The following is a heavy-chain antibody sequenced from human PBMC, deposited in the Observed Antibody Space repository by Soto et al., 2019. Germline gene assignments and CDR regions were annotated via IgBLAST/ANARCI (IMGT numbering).Heavy chain of an antibody. CDR2: IWNDGTKK. D-gene: IGHD6-13*01. CDR3: VRGIPSQYSSNWLYWYFDL. CDR1: GFVYSTYA. J-gene: IGHJ2*01. V-gene: IGHV3-33*01. Sequence: VQLVEFGGGVVQPGRSLRLSCAASGFVYSTYAMHWVRLSPGKGLEWVALIWNDGTKKYYVDSVKGRFTISRDNSQNTLNLRMDSLRAEDTAVYFCVRGIPSQYSSNWLYWYFDLWGRGTQVTVSS.